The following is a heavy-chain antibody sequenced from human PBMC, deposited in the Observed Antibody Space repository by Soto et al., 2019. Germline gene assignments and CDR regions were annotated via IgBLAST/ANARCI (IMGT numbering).Heavy chain of an antibody. D-gene: IGHD2-2*01. CDR2: IIPIFGTA. CDR3: AREGRRYCSSTSCYGAMILTCFDP. Sequence: GASVKVSCKASGGTFSSYAISWVRQAPGQGLERMGGIIPIFGTANYAQKFQGRVTITADESTSTAYMELSSLRSEDTAVYYCAREGRRYCSSTSCYGAMILTCFDPWGQGTLVTVSS. CDR1: GGTFSSYA. V-gene: IGHV1-69*13. J-gene: IGHJ5*02.